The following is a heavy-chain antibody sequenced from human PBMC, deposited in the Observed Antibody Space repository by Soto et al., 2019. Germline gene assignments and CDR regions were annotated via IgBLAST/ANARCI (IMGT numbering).Heavy chain of an antibody. J-gene: IGHJ4*02. Sequence: EGSLRLSWAASGCTFSTSKMSWVRQAPGKGLEWISHLSSSGDTTYYADSVKGRFTISRDNANHSLLLQMNSLRVADTAVYYCARWEVVTGLDYWGQGTLVTVSS. CDR2: LSSSGDTT. CDR3: ARWEVVTGLDY. V-gene: IGHV3-48*03. CDR1: GCTFSTSK. D-gene: IGHD3-22*01.